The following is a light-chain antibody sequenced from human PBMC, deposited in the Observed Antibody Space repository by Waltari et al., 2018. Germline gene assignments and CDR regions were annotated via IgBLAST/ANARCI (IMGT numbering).Light chain of an antibody. CDR2: KAS. J-gene: IGKJ2*01. CDR3: QQYNSSPYT. V-gene: IGKV1-5*03. CDR1: QSIHSW. Sequence: DIQMTQSPSTLSASVGDRVTITSRARQSIHSWLAWYPQKPGKAPKLLIYKASSLESGVPSRFSGSGSGTEFTLTISSLQPDDFATYYCQQYNSSPYTFGQGTKLEIK.